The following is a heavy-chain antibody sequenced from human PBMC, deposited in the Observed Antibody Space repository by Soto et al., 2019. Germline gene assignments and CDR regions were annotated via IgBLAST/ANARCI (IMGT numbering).Heavy chain of an antibody. D-gene: IGHD3-3*01. CDR2: ISAYNGNT. V-gene: IGHV1-18*01. J-gene: IGHJ6*02. CDR1: GYTFTSYG. CDR3: ARDKVEGYDFWSGYYPYYYYGMDV. Sequence: QVQLVQSGAEVKKPGASVKVSCKASGYTFTSYGISWVRQAPGQGLEWMGWISAYNGNTNYAQKLQGRVTMTTDTTTSTAYVELRSLRSDDTAVYYCARDKVEGYDFWSGYYPYYYYGMDVWGQGATVPVSS.